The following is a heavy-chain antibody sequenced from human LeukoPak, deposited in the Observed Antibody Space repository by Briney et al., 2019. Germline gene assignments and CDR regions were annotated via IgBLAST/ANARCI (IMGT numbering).Heavy chain of an antibody. CDR3: ARGARVGATFPFDY. CDR1: GDSINNNKW. D-gene: IGHD1-26*01. CDR2: IYHSGST. Sequence: SGTLSLTCAVSGDSINNNKWWSWVRQPPGKGLEWIGEIYHSGSTNYNPSLKSRVTISVDTSKNQFSLKLSSVTAADTAVYYCARGARVGATFPFDYWGQGTLVTVSS. J-gene: IGHJ4*02. V-gene: IGHV4-4*02.